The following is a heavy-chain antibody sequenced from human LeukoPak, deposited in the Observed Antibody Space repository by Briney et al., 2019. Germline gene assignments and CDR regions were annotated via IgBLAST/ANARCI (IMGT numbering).Heavy chain of an antibody. Sequence: PGGSLRLSCAASGFTFSSYAMSWVRQAPGKGLEWVSAISGSGGSTYYADSVRGRFTISRDNSKNTLYLPMNSLRAEDTAVYYCAKGLQQWLVRWVDYWGQGTLVTVSS. V-gene: IGHV3-23*01. CDR3: AKGLQQWLVRWVDY. J-gene: IGHJ4*02. CDR2: ISGSGGST. D-gene: IGHD6-19*01. CDR1: GFTFSSYA.